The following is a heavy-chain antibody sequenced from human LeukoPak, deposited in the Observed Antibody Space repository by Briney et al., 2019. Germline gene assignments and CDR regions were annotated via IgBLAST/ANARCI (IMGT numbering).Heavy chain of an antibody. D-gene: IGHD3-10*02. CDR1: GFTFSSYA. CDR3: AELGITMIGGV. CDR2: ITSGSSHI. J-gene: IGHJ6*04. V-gene: IGHV3-21*01. Sequence: TGGSLRLSCAASGFTFSSYAMHWVRQTPGQGLEWVSSITSGSSHIYYADSVKGRFTISRDNAKNSLYLQMNSLRAEDTAVYYCAELGITMIGGVWGKGTTVTISS.